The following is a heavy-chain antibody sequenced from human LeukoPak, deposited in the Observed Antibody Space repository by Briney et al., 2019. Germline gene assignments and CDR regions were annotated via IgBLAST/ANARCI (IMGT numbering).Heavy chain of an antibody. CDR3: ARDWGMELELQIRFDY. CDR1: GFTFSDYY. D-gene: IGHD1-7*01. CDR2: ISSSGSTI. Sequence: GGSLRLSCAASGFTFSDYYMSWIRQAPGKGLEWVSYISSSGSTIYYADSVKGRFTISRDNAKNTLYLQMNSLRAEDTAVYYCARDWGMELELQIRFDYWGQGTLVTVSS. V-gene: IGHV3-11*04. J-gene: IGHJ4*02.